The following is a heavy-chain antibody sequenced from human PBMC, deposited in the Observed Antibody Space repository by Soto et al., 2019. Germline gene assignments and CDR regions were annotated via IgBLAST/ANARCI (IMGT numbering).Heavy chain of an antibody. D-gene: IGHD3-10*01. CDR3: ARGVGFGYYYYHMDL. V-gene: IGHV4-61*01. J-gene: IGHJ6*02. CDR2: IYSSGSA. CDR1: WDSVTSVSDY. Sequence: SETLSLTCTVSWDSVTSVSDYWRWIWQPPGKGLEWIGYIYSSGSAASNNYLGSRVTIYIDKSKNQFSLQMPSVTAADTAVYYCARGVGFGYYYYHMDLWGQGTTVT.